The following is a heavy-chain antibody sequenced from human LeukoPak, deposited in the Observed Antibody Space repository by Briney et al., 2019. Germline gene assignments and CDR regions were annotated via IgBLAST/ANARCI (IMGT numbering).Heavy chain of an antibody. Sequence: SVKVSCKASGGTFSSYAISWVRQAPGQGLGWMGGIIPIFGTANYAQKFQGRVTITTDESTSTAYMELSSLRSEDTAVYYCARSIAAAVYYFDYWGQGTLVTVSS. CDR1: GGTFSSYA. V-gene: IGHV1-69*05. CDR3: ARSIAAAVYYFDY. J-gene: IGHJ4*02. D-gene: IGHD6-13*01. CDR2: IIPIFGTA.